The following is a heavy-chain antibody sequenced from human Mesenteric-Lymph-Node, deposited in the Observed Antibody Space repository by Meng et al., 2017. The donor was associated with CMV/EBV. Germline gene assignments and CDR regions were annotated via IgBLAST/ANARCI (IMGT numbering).Heavy chain of an antibody. Sequence: LTCAAGFTFSSYAMNWVRQAPGKGLEWVSGISGSGTYTYYADSVKGRFTISRDNSKNTLFLQMNSLRVDDTAVYYCAKDTVRQQLDPRGVWGQGTTVTVSS. D-gene: IGHD6-13*01. V-gene: IGHV3-23*01. CDR1: FTFSSYA. J-gene: IGHJ6*02. CDR3: AKDTVRQQLDPRGV. CDR2: ISGSGTYT.